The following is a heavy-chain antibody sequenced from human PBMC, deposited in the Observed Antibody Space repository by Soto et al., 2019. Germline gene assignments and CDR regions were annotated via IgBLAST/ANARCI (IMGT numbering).Heavy chain of an antibody. D-gene: IGHD6-6*01. V-gene: IGHV4-4*07. CDR1: CGSISSYY. Sequence: SETLSLTCTVSCGSISSYYWSWIRQPAGKGLEWIGRIYTSGSTNYNPSLKSRVTMSVDTSKNQFSLKLSSVTAADTAVYYCARDRWYSSSLVGGYYYYGMDVWGQGTTVTVSS. CDR3: ARDRWYSSSLVGGYYYYGMDV. J-gene: IGHJ6*02. CDR2: IYTSGST.